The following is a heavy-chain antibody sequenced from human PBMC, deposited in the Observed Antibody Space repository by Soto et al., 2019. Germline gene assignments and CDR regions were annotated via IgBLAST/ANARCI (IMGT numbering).Heavy chain of an antibody. CDR1: GGSISSYY. D-gene: IGHD2-2*01. V-gene: IGHV4-59*08. CDR3: ASLGYCSSTSCSDFDY. Sequence: PSETLSLTCTVTGGSISSYYWSWIRQPPGKELQYIGYIYYSGSTNYNPSLKSRVTISVDTSKNQFSLKLSSVTAADTAVYYCASLGYCSSTSCSDFDYWGQGTLVTVSS. CDR2: IYYSGST. J-gene: IGHJ4*02.